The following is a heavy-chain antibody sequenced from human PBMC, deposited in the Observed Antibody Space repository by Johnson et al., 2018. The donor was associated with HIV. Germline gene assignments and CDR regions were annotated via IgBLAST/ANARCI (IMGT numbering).Heavy chain of an antibody. CDR2: ISYDGSNK. CDR3: ARVLWFGELFSRAFDI. V-gene: IGHV3-30-3*02. D-gene: IGHD3-10*01. Sequence: QVQLVESGGGVVQPGGSLRLSCAASGFTFSSYAMHWVRQAPGKGLEWVAVISYDGSNKYYADSVTGGFTNSRDNSKSTLYLQMNSLRAEETAVYYCARVLWFGELFSRAFDIWGQGTMVTVSS. J-gene: IGHJ3*02. CDR1: GFTFSSYA.